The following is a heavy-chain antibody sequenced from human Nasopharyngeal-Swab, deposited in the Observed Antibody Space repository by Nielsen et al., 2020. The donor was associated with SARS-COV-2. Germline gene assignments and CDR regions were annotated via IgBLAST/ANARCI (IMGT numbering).Heavy chain of an antibody. CDR3: ARESLPSYYDDSRGYAGYAFDI. CDR1: GDTFNNNA. Sequence: KISCKASGDTFNNNAISWVRQAPGQGLEWMGGIIPIYGTTNRAQKFQGRLTITADDTTNTAYMELSSLRSEDTAVYYCARESLPSYYDDSRGYAGYAFDIWGQGTMVTVSS. V-gene: IGHV1-69*01. CDR2: IIPIYGTT. J-gene: IGHJ3*02. D-gene: IGHD3-22*01.